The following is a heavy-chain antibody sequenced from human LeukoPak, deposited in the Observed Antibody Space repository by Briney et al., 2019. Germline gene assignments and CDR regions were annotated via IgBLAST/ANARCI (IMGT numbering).Heavy chain of an antibody. D-gene: IGHD3-22*01. CDR2: INPNSGVT. J-gene: IGHJ4*02. Sequence: ASVKVSCKASGYTFSCNTMHWMRQAPGQGLEWMGWINPNSGVTKYAQKFQGRVTVTRDTSISTAYMELRRLRSDDRAVYYCARGPPTRVVVITTGDFDYWGQGTLVTVSS. CDR3: ARGPPTRVVVITTGDFDY. CDR1: GYTFSCNT. V-gene: IGHV1-2*02.